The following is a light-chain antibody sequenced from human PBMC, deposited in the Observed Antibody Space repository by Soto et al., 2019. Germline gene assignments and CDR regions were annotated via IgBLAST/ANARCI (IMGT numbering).Light chain of an antibody. CDR2: GAS. CDR3: QQSYSTS. Sequence: IFMTQSRSTRSVSPVGIANLSCRASQSVGTKLAWYQQTPGQAPRLLIYGASNRATGVPTRISGSVSGTEFTLTISSLQPEDFATYYCQQSYSTSFGPGTKVDTK. J-gene: IGKJ3*01. V-gene: IGKV3-15*01. CDR1: QSVGTK.